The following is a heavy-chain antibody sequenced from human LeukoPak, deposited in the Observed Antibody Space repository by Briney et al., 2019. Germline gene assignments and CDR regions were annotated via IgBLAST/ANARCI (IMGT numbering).Heavy chain of an antibody. J-gene: IGHJ3*02. V-gene: IGHV4-59*01. D-gene: IGHD6-13*01. CDR2: IYYSGSA. CDR3: ARALQPGVYAFDI. CDR1: GVSISSYY. Sequence: PSETLSLTCTVSGVSISSYYWTWIRQPPGEGLEWIGYIYYSGSANYNPSLKSRVTISVDTSKNQFSLKLSSVTAADTAVYYCARALQPGVYAFDIWGQGTMVTVSS.